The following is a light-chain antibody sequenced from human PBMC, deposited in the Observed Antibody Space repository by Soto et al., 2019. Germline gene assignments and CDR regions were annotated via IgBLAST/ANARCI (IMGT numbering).Light chain of an antibody. CDR2: GAS. CDR3: QQYNNWPPSIT. CDR1: QSVSSN. J-gene: IGKJ5*01. V-gene: IGKV3-15*01. Sequence: EIVMTQSPSTLSVSPGERATLSCRASQSVSSNLAWYQQKPCQAPRLLIYGASTRATGIPDRFSGSGSGTEFTLTISSLQSEDFAVYYRQQYNNWPPSITFGQGTRLEIK.